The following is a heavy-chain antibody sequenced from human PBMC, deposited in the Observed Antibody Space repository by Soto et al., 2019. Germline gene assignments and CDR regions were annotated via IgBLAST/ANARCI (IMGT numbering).Heavy chain of an antibody. CDR2: ISYDGGNK. D-gene: IGHD3-3*01. CDR3: AKDLNDFWSGYTYYYYYYGMDV. V-gene: IGHV3-30*18. CDR1: GFTFSSYG. J-gene: IGHJ6*02. Sequence: GGSLRLSCAASGFTFSSYGMHWVRQAPGKGLEWVAVISYDGGNKYYADSVKGRFTISRDNSKNTLYLQMNSLRAEDTAVYYCAKDLNDFWSGYTYYYYYYGMDVWGQGTTVTVSS.